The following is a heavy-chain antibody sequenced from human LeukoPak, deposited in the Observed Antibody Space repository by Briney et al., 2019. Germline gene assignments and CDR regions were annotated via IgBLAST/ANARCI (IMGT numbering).Heavy chain of an antibody. CDR2: INTDGRST. J-gene: IGHJ6*02. CDR3: TRDSYDSSGYYYGMDV. CDR1: EFTFSGAW. Sequence: GGSLRLSCVASEFTFSGAWMHWVRQAPGKGLVWVSRINTDGRSTSYADSVKGRFTISRDNAKNTLYLQMNSLRAEDTAVYYCTRDSYDSSGYYYGMDVWGQGTTVTVSS. V-gene: IGHV3-74*01. D-gene: IGHD3-22*01.